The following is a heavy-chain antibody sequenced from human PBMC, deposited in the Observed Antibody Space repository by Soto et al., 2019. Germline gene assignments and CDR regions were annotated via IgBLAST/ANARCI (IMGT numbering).Heavy chain of an antibody. J-gene: IGHJ4*02. D-gene: IGHD3-16*01. CDR2: IYHSGST. V-gene: IGHV4-30-2*01. CDR1: GGSISSGGYS. CDR3: ARGPPFH. Sequence: SETLSLTCAVSGGSISSGGYSWSWIRQPPGKGLEWIGYIYHSGSTYYNPSLRSRVTISVDRSKNQFSLKLSSVTAADTAVYYCARGPPFHWGQGTLVTVSS.